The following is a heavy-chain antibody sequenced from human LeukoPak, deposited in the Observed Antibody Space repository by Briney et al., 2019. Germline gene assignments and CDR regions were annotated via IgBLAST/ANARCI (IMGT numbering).Heavy chain of an antibody. CDR2: INHSVST. CDR1: GGSFSGYY. Sequence: KPSETLSLTCAVYGGSFSGYYWSWIRQPPGKGLEWIGEINHSVSTNYNPSLKSRLTISITTSKNQFSLKVTSVTASDTAMYYCVRDHVSPGLSNWFDPWGQGTLVTVSS. J-gene: IGHJ5*02. CDR3: VRDHVSPGLSNWFDP. D-gene: IGHD3-16*01. V-gene: IGHV4-34*01.